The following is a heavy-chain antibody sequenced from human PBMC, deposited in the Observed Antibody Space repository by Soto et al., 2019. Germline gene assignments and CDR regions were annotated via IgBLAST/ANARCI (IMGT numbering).Heavy chain of an antibody. V-gene: IGHV1-18*01. J-gene: IGHJ6*02. CDR3: ARSGPSHYYYGMDV. CDR1: GYTFTSYG. D-gene: IGHD6-19*01. Sequence: ASVKVSCKASGYTFTSYGISWARQAPGQGLEWMGWISAYNGNTNYAQKLQGRVTMTTDTSTSTAYMELRSLRSDDTAVYYCARSGPSHYYYGMDVWGQGTTVTVSS. CDR2: ISAYNGNT.